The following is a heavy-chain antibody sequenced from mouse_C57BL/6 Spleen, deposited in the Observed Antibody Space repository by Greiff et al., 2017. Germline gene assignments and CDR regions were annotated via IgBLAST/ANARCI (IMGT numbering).Heavy chain of an antibody. CDR3: TSGFYDGYSDYAMDY. V-gene: IGHV5-16*01. CDR1: GFTFSDYY. Sequence: DVQLVESEGGLVQPGSSMKLSCTASGFTFSDYYMAWVRQVPEKGLEWVANINYDGSSTYYLASLKSRFIISRDTAKNILYLQMSSLKSDDTATYYCTSGFYDGYSDYAMDYWGQGTSVTVSS. CDR2: INYDGSST. J-gene: IGHJ4*01. D-gene: IGHD2-3*01.